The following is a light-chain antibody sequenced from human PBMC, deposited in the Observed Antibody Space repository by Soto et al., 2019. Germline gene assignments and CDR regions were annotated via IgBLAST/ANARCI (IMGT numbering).Light chain of an antibody. Sequence: QSALTQPHSVSGSPGQSVTISCTGTNSDIGGYSYVSWFRQHPGKAPELMISDVSKRPSGVPDRFSGFRSGNTASLTISGLQGEDEAVYYCCSYAGNYIWLFGGGTKVTVL. CDR2: DVS. V-gene: IGLV2-11*01. J-gene: IGLJ2*01. CDR3: CSYAGNYIWL. CDR1: NSDIGGYSY.